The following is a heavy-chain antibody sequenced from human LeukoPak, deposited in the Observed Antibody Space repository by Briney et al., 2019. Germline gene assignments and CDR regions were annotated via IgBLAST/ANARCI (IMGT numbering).Heavy chain of an antibody. V-gene: IGHV3-23*01. J-gene: IGHJ4*02. CDR2: ISGSGGST. D-gene: IGHD6-19*01. Sequence: PGGSLRLSYAASGFTFSSYAMSWVRQAPGKGLEWVSAISGSGGSTYYADSVKGRFTISRDNSKNTLYLQMNSLRAEDTAVYYCAKFKFGSSGWCDYWGQGTLVTVSS. CDR1: GFTFSSYA. CDR3: AKFKFGSSGWCDY.